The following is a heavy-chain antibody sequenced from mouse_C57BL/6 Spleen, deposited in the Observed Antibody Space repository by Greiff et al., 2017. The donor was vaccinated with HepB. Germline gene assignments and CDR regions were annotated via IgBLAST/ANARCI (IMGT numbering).Heavy chain of an antibody. V-gene: IGHV1-64*01. Sequence: QVHVKQSGAELVKPGASVKLSCKASGYTFTSYWMHWVKQRPGQGLEWIGMIHPNSGSTNYNEKFKSKATLTVDKSSSTAYMQLSSLTSEDSAVYYSARSDYGSRYYFDYWGQGTPLTVSS. CDR2: IHPNSGST. D-gene: IGHD1-1*01. CDR3: ARSDYGSRYYFDY. J-gene: IGHJ2*01. CDR1: GYTFTSYW.